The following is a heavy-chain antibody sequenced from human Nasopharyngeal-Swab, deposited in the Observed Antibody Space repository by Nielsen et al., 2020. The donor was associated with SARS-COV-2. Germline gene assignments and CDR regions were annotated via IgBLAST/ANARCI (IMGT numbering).Heavy chain of an antibody. CDR2: ISAYNGNT. Sequence: ASVKVSCKASGYTFTSYGISWVRQAPGQGLEWMGWISAYNGNTNYAQKLQGRVTMTTDTSTSTAYMELRSLRSDDTAVYYCARQKGSDYYYVGGWFDPWGQGTLVTVSS. D-gene: IGHD3-22*01. CDR3: ARQKGSDYYYVGGWFDP. CDR1: GYTFTSYG. V-gene: IGHV1-18*01. J-gene: IGHJ5*02.